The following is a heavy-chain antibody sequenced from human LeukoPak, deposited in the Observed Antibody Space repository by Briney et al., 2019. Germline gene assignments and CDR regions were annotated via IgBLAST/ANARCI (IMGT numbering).Heavy chain of an antibody. V-gene: IGHV1-24*01. Sequence: ASVKVSCEVSGYTLTELSMHWVRQAPGKGLEWMGGFDPEDGETIYAQKFQGRVTMTEDTSTDTAYMELSSLRSEDTAVYYCATRITLRFLEWLPSNYFDYWGQGTLVTVSS. CDR1: GYTLTELS. J-gene: IGHJ4*02. D-gene: IGHD3-3*01. CDR2: FDPEDGET. CDR3: ATRITLRFLEWLPSNYFDY.